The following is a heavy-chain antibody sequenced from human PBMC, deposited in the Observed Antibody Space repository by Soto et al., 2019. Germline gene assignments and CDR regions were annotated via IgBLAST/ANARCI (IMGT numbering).Heavy chain of an antibody. CDR1: GYTFTSYA. Sequence: QVQLVQSGAEVKKPWASVKVSCKASGYTFTSYAMHWVRQAPGQRLEWMGWINAGNGNTKYSQKFQGRVTITRDTSASTAYMELSSLRSEDTAVYYCARGVLWFGELLPKLFNWFDPWGQGTLVTVSS. D-gene: IGHD3-10*01. CDR3: ARGVLWFGELLPKLFNWFDP. J-gene: IGHJ5*02. CDR2: INAGNGNT. V-gene: IGHV1-3*01.